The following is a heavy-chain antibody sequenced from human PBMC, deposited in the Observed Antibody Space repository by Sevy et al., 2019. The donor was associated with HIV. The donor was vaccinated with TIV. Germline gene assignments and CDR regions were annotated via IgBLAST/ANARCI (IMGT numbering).Heavy chain of an antibody. CDR1: GFIVSNNY. V-gene: IGHV3-53*01. CDR3: ARGSDFRNWAYDY. CDR2: IYRGGSR. D-gene: IGHD3-3*01. J-gene: IGHJ4*02. Sequence: GGSLRLSCAASGFIVSNNYMSWVRQAPGKGLEWVSVIYRGGSRYYADSVKGRLTISRDNSKNTLYLQLNNLRAEDTAVYYCARGSDFRNWAYDYWGQGTLVTVSS.